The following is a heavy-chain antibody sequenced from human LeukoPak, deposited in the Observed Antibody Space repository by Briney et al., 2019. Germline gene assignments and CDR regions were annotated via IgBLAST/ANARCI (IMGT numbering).Heavy chain of an antibody. J-gene: IGHJ4*02. Sequence: SSETLSLTCTVSGVSISTYYWSWVREPPGKGLGWIGYFHYSGTTNYKPSLKSRVTISVDTSKNQFSLKLGSVAAADTGVDYCARVDANWGVVDYWGQGTLVTVSS. V-gene: IGHV4-59*01. D-gene: IGHD7-27*01. CDR1: GVSISTYY. CDR3: ARVDANWGVVDY. CDR2: FHYSGTT.